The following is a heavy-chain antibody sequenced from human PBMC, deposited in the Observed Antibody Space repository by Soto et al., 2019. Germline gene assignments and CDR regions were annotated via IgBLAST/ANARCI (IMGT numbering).Heavy chain of an antibody. CDR2: INPSGGGT. Sequence: QVHLVQSGAEVKRPGVSVKVSCKASGYTFSNYYMHWVRQVPGHGLEWMGIINPSGGGTTYAQRFRGRLTVTRDTSTSTVYMELSRLRSDDTAIYFCARAPQYGSAGYYCNFWGQGTLVTVSS. D-gene: IGHD3-10*01. V-gene: IGHV1-46*01. J-gene: IGHJ4*02. CDR3: ARAPQYGSAGYYCNF. CDR1: GYTFSNYY.